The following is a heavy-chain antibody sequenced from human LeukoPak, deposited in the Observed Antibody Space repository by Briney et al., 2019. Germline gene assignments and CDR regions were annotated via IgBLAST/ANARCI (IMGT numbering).Heavy chain of an antibody. CDR3: AKGDYYDVLTGRQNCFGP. V-gene: IGHV3-30*18. J-gene: IGHJ5*02. D-gene: IGHD3-9*01. Sequence: GESLRLSCAASRFMFSSHGMHWVRQAPGKGLQWVAVISYDGSKKNYADSVKGRFTISRDNSKNTLYLQMNSLRTEDTAVYYCAKGDYYDVLTGRQNCFGPWGQGTLVTVSS. CDR2: ISYDGSKK. CDR1: RFMFSSHG.